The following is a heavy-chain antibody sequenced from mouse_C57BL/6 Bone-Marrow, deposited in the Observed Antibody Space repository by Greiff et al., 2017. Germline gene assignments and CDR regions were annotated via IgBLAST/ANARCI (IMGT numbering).Heavy chain of an antibody. D-gene: IGHD1-1*01. CDR3: ARIEGTTVGAYWYVDV. V-gene: IGHV8-8*01. CDR2: IWWDDDK. CDR1: GFSLSTFGMG. J-gene: IGHJ1*03. Sequence: QVTLKVSGPGLLQPSQTLSLTCSFSGFSLSTFGMGVGWIRQPSGKGLEWLAHIWWDDDKYYNPAMKSRLTISKETSKNQLLLKIANVDTADTATYYCARIEGTTVGAYWYVDVWGTGTTVTVAS.